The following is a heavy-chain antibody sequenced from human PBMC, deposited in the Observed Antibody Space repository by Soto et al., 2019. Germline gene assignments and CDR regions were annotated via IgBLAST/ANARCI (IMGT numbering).Heavy chain of an antibody. V-gene: IGHV3-30*18. J-gene: IGHJ3*02. D-gene: IGHD3-9*01. CDR3: AKGGLLRYFDWSNDAFDT. CDR2: ISYDGSNK. Sequence: PGGSLRLSCAASGFTFSSYGMHWVRQAPGKGLEWVAVISYDGSNKYYADSVKGRFTISRDNSKNTLYLQMNSLRAEDTAVYYCAKGGLLRYFDWSNDAFDTWGQGTMVTVSS. CDR1: GFTFSSYG.